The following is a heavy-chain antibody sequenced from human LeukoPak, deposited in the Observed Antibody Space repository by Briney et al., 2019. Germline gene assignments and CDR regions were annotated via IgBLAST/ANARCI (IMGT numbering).Heavy chain of an antibody. J-gene: IGHJ4*02. D-gene: IGHD3-9*01. CDR3: ARVGRFDWLPDY. V-gene: IGHV1-18*01. Sequence: VASVKVSCKASGGTFSSYAISWVRQAPGQGLEWMGWISAYNGNTNYAQKLQGRVTMTTDTSTSTAYMELRSLRSDDTAVYYCARVGRFDWLPDYWGQGTLVTVSS. CDR1: GGTFSSYA. CDR2: ISAYNGNT.